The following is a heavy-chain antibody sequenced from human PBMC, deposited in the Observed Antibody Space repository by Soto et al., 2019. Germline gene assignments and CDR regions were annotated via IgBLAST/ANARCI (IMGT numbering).Heavy chain of an antibody. Sequence: NPSETLSLTCTVSGGSISSGDYYWSWIRQPPGKGLEWIGYIYYSGSTYYNPSLKSRVTISVDTSKNQFSLKLSSVTAADTAVYYCARDNYGDWAPYGMDVWGQGTALTVSS. CDR1: GGSISSGDYY. J-gene: IGHJ6*02. D-gene: IGHD4-17*01. CDR3: ARDNYGDWAPYGMDV. V-gene: IGHV4-30-4*01. CDR2: IYYSGST.